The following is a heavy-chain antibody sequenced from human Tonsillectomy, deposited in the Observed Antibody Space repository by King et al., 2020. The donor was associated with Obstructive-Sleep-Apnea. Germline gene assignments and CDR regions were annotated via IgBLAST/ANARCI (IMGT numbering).Heavy chain of an antibody. D-gene: IGHD5-18*01. Sequence: QLVQSGGGLVKPGGSLRLSCAASGFTFSKSWISWVRQAPGKGVEWVGRIKSRTDGGTAEYSAPGKGRLTISRDYSKNTLSLQMNSLKTEETAVYFCNTEGAYSDGYRGWFDPWGQGTLVTVSS. CDR1: GFTFSKSW. CDR2: IKSRTDGGTA. CDR3: NTEGAYSDGYRGWFDP. J-gene: IGHJ5*02. V-gene: IGHV3-15*01.